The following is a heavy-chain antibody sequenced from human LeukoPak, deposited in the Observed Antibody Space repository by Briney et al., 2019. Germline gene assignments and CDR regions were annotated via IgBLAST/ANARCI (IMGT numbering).Heavy chain of an antibody. CDR1: GFTFSDYT. V-gene: IGHV3-21*04. Sequence: GGSLRLSCAASGFTFSDYTMDWVRQAPGKRLEWVSSITYSSSHKLYADSVKGRFTISRDNSKNTLYLQMNSLRAEDTAVYYCAKSTLVAGIRNWFDPWGQGTLVTVSS. CDR3: AKSTLVAGIRNWFDP. CDR2: ITYSSSHK. J-gene: IGHJ5*02. D-gene: IGHD6-19*01.